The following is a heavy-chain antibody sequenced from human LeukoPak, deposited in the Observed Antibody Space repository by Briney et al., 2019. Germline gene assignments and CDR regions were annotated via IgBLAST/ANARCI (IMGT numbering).Heavy chain of an antibody. CDR1: GGSINNYY. V-gene: IGHV4-59*01. CDR2: IYYIGST. J-gene: IGHJ4*02. Sequence: SETLSLTCTVSGGSINNYYWSWIRQPPGKGLERIGYIYYIGSTNYNPSLKSRVTISVDTSKNQFSLKLSSVTAADTAVYYCAREVTYYYDSSGYSYFDNWGQGTLVTVSS. D-gene: IGHD3-22*01. CDR3: AREVTYYYDSSGYSYFDN.